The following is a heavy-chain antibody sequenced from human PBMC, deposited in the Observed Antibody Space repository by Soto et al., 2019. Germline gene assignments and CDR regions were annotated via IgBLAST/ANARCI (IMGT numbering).Heavy chain of an antibody. V-gene: IGHV4-59*01. J-gene: IGHJ3*02. CDR3: ARVWGGAFDI. Sequence: QVQLQESGPGLVKPSETLSLTCTVSGGSISSYYWSWIRQSPGKGLEWIGCIYYSGSTNYNPSLKSRVTISVDTSKNQFSLKLSSVTAADTAVYYCARVWGGAFDIWGQGTMVTVSS. CDR2: IYYSGST. D-gene: IGHD3-10*01. CDR1: GGSISSYY.